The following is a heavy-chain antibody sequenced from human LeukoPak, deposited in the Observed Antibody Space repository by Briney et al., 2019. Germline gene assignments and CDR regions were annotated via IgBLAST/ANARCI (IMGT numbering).Heavy chain of an antibody. CDR2: ISYDGSNK. J-gene: IGHJ4*02. D-gene: IGHD6-19*01. Sequence: GGSLRLSCAASGFTFSSYAMHWVRQAPGKGLEWVAVISYDGSNKYYADSVKGRFTISRDNSKSTLYLQMNSLRAEDTAVYYCARDLGPHIAVAGPLDYWGQGTLVTVSS. V-gene: IGHV3-30-3*01. CDR3: ARDLGPHIAVAGPLDY. CDR1: GFTFSSYA.